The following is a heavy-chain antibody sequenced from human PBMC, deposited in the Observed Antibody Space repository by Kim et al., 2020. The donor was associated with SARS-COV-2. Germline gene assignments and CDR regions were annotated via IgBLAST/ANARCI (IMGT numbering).Heavy chain of an antibody. CDR3: AKDLEEGTTADAFDI. V-gene: IGHV3-9*01. J-gene: IGHJ3*02. D-gene: IGHD4-17*01. Sequence: GGSLRLSCAASGFTFDDYAMHWVRQAPGKGLEWVSGISWNSGSIGYADSVKGRFTISRDNAKNSLYLQMNSLRAEDTALYYCAKDLEEGTTADAFDIWGQGTMVTVSS. CDR1: GFTFDDYA. CDR2: ISWNSGSI.